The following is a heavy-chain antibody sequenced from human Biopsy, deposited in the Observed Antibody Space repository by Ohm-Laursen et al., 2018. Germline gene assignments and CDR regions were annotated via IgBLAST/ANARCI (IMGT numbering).Heavy chain of an antibody. CDR3: GRREVVITHDAFDT. CDR2: VYYSGST. V-gene: IGHV4-59*08. Sequence: TLSLTYTVSGGSISSYYWTWIRQPPGKGLEWIGDVYYSGSTNRNPSLKSRVTILVDTSKNQFSLKLNSVTAADTAVYYCGRREVVITHDAFDTWGQGTMVTVSS. D-gene: IGHD3-22*01. CDR1: GGSISSYY. J-gene: IGHJ3*02.